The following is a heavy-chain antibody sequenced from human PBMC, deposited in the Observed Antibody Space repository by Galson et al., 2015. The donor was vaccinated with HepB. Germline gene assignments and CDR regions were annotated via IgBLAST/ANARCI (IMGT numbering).Heavy chain of an antibody. V-gene: IGHV3-43*01. CDR3: AKGGYSNYGWFDP. J-gene: IGHJ5*02. Sequence: SLRLSCAASGFTFDDYTMHWVRQAPGKGLEWVSLISWDGGSTYYADSVKGRFTISRDNSKNSLYLQMNSLRTEDTALYYCAKGGYSNYGWFDPWGQGTLVTVSS. CDR2: ISWDGGST. D-gene: IGHD4-11*01. CDR1: GFTFDDYT.